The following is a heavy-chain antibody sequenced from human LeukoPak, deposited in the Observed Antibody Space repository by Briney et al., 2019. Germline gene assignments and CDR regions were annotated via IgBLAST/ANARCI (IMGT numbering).Heavy chain of an antibody. D-gene: IGHD3-10*01. CDR1: GYTFTSYG. V-gene: IGHV1-18*01. J-gene: IGHJ5*02. CDR3: ARDIASMSMIRWGFDP. Sequence: ASVKVSCKASGYTFTSYGISWVRQAPGQGLEWMGWISAYNGNTNNAQKLQSSITMTTDTSTSTSYLEQMSLRSDDTAVYYCARDIASMSMIRWGFDPWGQGTLVTVSS. CDR2: ISAYNGNT.